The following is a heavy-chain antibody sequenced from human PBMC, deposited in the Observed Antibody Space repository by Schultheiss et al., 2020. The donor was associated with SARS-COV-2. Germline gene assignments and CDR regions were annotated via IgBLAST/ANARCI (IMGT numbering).Heavy chain of an antibody. Sequence: ASVKVSCRTSGGAFNSYSINWVRQATGQGLEWMGWMNPNSGNTGYAQKFQGRVTMTRNTSISTAYMELSSLRSEDTAVYYCASISGRGTGYWGQGTLVTVSS. J-gene: IGHJ4*02. V-gene: IGHV1-8*02. CDR2: MNPNSGNT. CDR3: ASISGRGTGY. CDR1: GGAFNSYS. D-gene: IGHD1-26*01.